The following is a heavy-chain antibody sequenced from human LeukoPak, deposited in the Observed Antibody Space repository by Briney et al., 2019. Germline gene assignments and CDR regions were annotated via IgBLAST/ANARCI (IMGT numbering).Heavy chain of an antibody. CDR1: GFTFSGSA. V-gene: IGHV3-73*01. J-gene: IGHJ4*02. CDR2: IRSKANSYAT. CDR3: TSPLATVTTRRNTDY. Sequence: PGGSLRLSCADSGFTFSGSAMHWVRQASGKGLEWVGRIRSKANSYATAYAASVKGRFTISRDDSKNTAYLQMNSLKTEDTAVYYCTSPLATVTTRRNTDYWGQGTLVTVSS. D-gene: IGHD4-11*01.